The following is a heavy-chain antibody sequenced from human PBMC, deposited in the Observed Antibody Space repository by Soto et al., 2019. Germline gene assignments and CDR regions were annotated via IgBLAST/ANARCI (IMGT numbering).Heavy chain of an antibody. CDR1: GGTFTGYY. CDR3: ARGGDIVVVLSPYGMNV. V-gene: IGHV1-2*02. J-gene: IGHJ6*02. Sequence: GASVKVSCKASGGTFTGYYMHWVRQAPGQGLEWMGWINPNSGGTNYAQKFQGRVTMTRDTSISTAYMELSRLRSDDTAVYYCARGGDIVVVLSPYGMNVWGQGTTVTVSS. CDR2: INPNSGGT. D-gene: IGHD2-15*01.